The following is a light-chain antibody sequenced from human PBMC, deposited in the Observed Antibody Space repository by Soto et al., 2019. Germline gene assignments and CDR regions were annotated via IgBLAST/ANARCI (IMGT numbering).Light chain of an antibody. V-gene: IGKV1-5*03. CDR1: QSISSW. Sequence: DIQMTQSPSTLSASVGDRVTITCRASQSISSWLAWYQQKPGKAPKLLIYKASSLESGVPSRFSGSGSGTEFTLTISSLQPDDFATYYCQQYNSYSTFGQGTHWRL. CDR2: KAS. CDR3: QQYNSYST. J-gene: IGKJ5*01.